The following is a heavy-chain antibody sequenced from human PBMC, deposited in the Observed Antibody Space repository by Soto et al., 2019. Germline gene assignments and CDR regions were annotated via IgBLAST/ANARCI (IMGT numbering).Heavy chain of an antibody. CDR3: ARDSLGYFDWLLYSN. CDR1: GFTVSSNY. J-gene: IGHJ4*02. D-gene: IGHD3-9*01. CDR2: IYSGGST. V-gene: IGHV3-66*01. Sequence: GGSLRLSCAASGFTVSSNYMSWVRQAPGKGLEWVSVIYSGGSTYYADSVKGRFTISRDNSKNTLYLQMNSLRAEDTAVYYCARDSLGYFDWLLYSNWGQGTLVTVSS.